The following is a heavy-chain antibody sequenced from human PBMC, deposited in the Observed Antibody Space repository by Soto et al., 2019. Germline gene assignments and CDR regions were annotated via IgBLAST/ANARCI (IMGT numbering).Heavy chain of an antibody. CDR3: AADVIGVAGDFDH. CDR1: GFTFVSSA. Sequence: LVQSGPDVKKPGTSVKVSCKTSGFTFVSSAVQWVRQVRGQRLEWIGWIVVASGYSNVAQKFQDRVSLTGDLSTNTAFMELSSLTSEDSAMYYCAADVIGVAGDFDHWGQGTLVSVSS. J-gene: IGHJ4*02. CDR2: IVVASGYS. V-gene: IGHV1-58*01. D-gene: IGHD6-19*01.